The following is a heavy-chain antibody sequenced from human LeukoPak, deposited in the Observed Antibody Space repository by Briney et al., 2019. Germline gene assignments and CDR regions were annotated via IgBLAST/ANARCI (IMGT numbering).Heavy chain of an antibody. CDR3: ARDVAYCGGDCPHYFDY. CDR2: ISYDGSNK. V-gene: IGHV3-30*03. Sequence: GSLRLSCAASGFTFSSYGMHWVRQAPGKGLEWVAVISYDGSNKYYADSVKGRFTISRDNSKNTLYLQMNSLRAEDTAVYYCARDVAYCGGDCPHYFDYWGQGTLVTVSS. D-gene: IGHD2-21*02. CDR1: GFTFSSYG. J-gene: IGHJ4*02.